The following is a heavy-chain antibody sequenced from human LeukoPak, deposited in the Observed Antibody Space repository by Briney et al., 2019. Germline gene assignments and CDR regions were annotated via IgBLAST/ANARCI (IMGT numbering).Heavy chain of an antibody. CDR1: GFTFSSYE. V-gene: IGHV3-48*03. Sequence: GSLRLSCAASGFTFSSYEMNWVRQAPGKGLEWVSYISSSGSTIYYADSVKGRFTISRDNAKDSLYLQMDSLRAEDTALYYCTKDFLIDPLWGQGTLVTVSS. J-gene: IGHJ4*02. D-gene: IGHD2/OR15-2a*01. CDR2: ISSSGSTI. CDR3: TKDFLIDPL.